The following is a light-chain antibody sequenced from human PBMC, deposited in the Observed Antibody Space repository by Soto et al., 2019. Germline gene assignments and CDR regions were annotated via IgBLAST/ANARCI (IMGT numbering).Light chain of an antibody. Sequence: AIQMTQSPSSLSGSVGDRVTITCRASQDIGDDLGWYQHKPGKAPKLLIRGASTLQSGVPSRFSGSGSATDFTLTIFSLQPEDSATYYCLQNHNYPRTFGQGTKVEI. CDR2: GAS. J-gene: IGKJ1*01. CDR3: LQNHNYPRT. CDR1: QDIGDD. V-gene: IGKV1-6*01.